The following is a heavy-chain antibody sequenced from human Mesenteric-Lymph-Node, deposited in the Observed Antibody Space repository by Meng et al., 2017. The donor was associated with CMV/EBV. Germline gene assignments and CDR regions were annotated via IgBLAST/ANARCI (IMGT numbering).Heavy chain of an antibody. CDR2: ISGSGGST. D-gene: IGHD3-9*01. CDR1: GFTFSSYA. Sequence: GGSLRLSCAASGFTFSSYAMSWVRQAPGKGLEWVSAISGSGGSTYYADSVKGRFTISRDNSKNTLYLQMNSLRAEDTAVYYCAKDFDYHDYNYYGMDVWGQGTTVTVSS. CDR3: AKDFDYHDYNYYGMDV. V-gene: IGHV3-23*01. J-gene: IGHJ6*02.